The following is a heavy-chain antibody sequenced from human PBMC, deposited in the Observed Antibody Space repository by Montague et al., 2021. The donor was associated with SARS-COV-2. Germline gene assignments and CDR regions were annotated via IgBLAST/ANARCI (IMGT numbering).Heavy chain of an antibody. CDR2: INHSGST. D-gene: IGHD3/OR15-3a*01. CDR1: GGSFGGYY. CDR3: ASDFKNSYAMDV. J-gene: IGHJ6*02. V-gene: IGHV4-34*01. Sequence: SETLSLTCSVYGGSFGGYYWTWLRQSPRKGLEWIGEINHSGSTNYNPSLKSRVTISVDTSKNQFSLTVASVTAADTAIYYCASDFKNSYAMDVWGQGATVIVSS.